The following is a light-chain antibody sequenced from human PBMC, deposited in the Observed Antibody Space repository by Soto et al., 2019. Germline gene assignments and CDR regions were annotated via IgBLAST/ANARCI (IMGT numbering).Light chain of an antibody. J-gene: IGKJ1*01. CDR2: KAS. Sequence: DIQMTQSPSTLSGSVGDRVTITCRASQTISSWLAWYQQKPGKAPKLLIYKASTLKSGVPSRFSGSRSETDVTLTISSLQPDDFAAYYCQHYNSYSEAFGQGTKVELK. CDR3: QHYNSYSEA. CDR1: QTISSW. V-gene: IGKV1-5*03.